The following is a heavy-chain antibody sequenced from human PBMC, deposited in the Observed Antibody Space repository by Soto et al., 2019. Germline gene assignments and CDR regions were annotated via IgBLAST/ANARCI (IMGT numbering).Heavy chain of an antibody. CDR2: INHSGST. Sequence: PSETLSLTCSVYGGSFSGYYWSWIRQPPGKGLEWIGEINHSGSTNYNPSLKSRVTISVDTSKNQFSLKLSSVTAADTAVYYCARRRSGYLAFAGYWGQGTLVTVSS. CDR1: GGSFSGYY. V-gene: IGHV4-34*01. J-gene: IGHJ4*02. D-gene: IGHD3-22*01. CDR3: ARRRSGYLAFAGY.